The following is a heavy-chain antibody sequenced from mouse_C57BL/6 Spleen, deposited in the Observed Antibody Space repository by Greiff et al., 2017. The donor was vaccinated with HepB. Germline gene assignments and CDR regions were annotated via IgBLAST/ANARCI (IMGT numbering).Heavy chain of an antibody. J-gene: IGHJ1*03. D-gene: IGHD2-12*01. V-gene: IGHV3-6*01. CDR2: ISYDGSN. CDR1: GYSITSGYY. Sequence: EVKLVESGPGLVKPSQSLSLTCSVTGYSITSGYYWNWIRQFPGNKLEWMGYISYDGSNNYNPSLKNRISITRDTSKNQFFLKLNSVTTEDTATYYCARGYRGYFDVWGTGTTVTVSS. CDR3: ARGYRGYFDV.